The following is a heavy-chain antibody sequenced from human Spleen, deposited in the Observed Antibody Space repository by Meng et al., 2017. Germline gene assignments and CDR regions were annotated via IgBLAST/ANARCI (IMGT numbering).Heavy chain of an antibody. D-gene: IGHD6-19*01. CDR2: INAGNGNT. Sequence: QVHLLQSGAEVKRPGASVKVSCKASGHTFTSYGFHWVRQAPGQRLEWMGWINAGNGNTKYSQHFQGRVTITRDTSARNAYMELSSLRSEDTAVYYCARSWMVQGTWFDRWGQGTLVTVSS. J-gene: IGHJ5*02. V-gene: IGHV1-3*01. CDR1: GHTFTSYG. CDR3: ARSWMVQGTWFDR.